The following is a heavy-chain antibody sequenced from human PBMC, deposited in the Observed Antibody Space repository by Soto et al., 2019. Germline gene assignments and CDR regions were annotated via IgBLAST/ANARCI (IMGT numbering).Heavy chain of an antibody. Sequence: GGSLRLSCAASGFTFSSYSMNWVRQAPGKGLEWVSSISSSSSYIYYADSVKGRFTISRDNAKNSLYLQMNSLRAEDTAVYYCAKGDLEYGDYDYYYYYMDVWGKGTTVTVSS. CDR2: ISSSSSYI. V-gene: IGHV3-21*01. D-gene: IGHD4-17*01. J-gene: IGHJ6*03. CDR3: AKGDLEYGDYDYYYYYMDV. CDR1: GFTFSSYS.